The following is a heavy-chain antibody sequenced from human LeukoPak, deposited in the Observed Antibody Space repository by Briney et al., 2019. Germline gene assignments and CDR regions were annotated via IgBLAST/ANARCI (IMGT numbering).Heavy chain of an antibody. Sequence: PSETLSLTCTVPGGSISSYYWSWIRQPPGKGLEWIGYIYYSGSTNYNPSLKSRVTISVDTSKNQFSLKLSSVTAADTAVYYCARHTEYYDILTGYPKNYYFDYWGQGTLATVSS. CDR2: IYYSGST. CDR1: GGSISSYY. CDR3: ARHTEYYDILTGYPKNYYFDY. J-gene: IGHJ4*02. D-gene: IGHD3-9*01. V-gene: IGHV4-59*08.